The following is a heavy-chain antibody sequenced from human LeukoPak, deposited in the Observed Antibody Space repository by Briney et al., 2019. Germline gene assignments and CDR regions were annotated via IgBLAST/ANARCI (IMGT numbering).Heavy chain of an antibody. D-gene: IGHD1-1*01. CDR2: IYYSGST. CDR1: GGSISSGDYY. V-gene: IGHV4-30-4*01. Sequence: SETLSLTCTVSGGSISSGDYYWGWIRQPPGKGLEWIGYIYYSGSTYYNPSLKSRVTISVDTSKNQFSLKLSSVTAADTAVYYCARTTRGRFDPWGQGTLVTVSS. CDR3: ARTTRGRFDP. J-gene: IGHJ5*02.